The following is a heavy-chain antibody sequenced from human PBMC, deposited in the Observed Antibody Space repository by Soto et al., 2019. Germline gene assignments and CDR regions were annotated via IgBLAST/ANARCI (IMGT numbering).Heavy chain of an antibody. D-gene: IGHD1-20*01. CDR1: GDSISSGGFS. Sequence: QLQLLESGSGLVKPSQTLSLTCTVSGDSISSGGFSWTWIRQAPGKGLEWIGYIYENGGTYYNPSLKSRVTMSVDRFKNQFSLKLSSVSAADTAVYYCARETGIHAFGRWGQGTKVTVSS. J-gene: IGHJ3*02. CDR2: IYENGGT. V-gene: IGHV4-30-2*01. CDR3: ARETGIHAFGR.